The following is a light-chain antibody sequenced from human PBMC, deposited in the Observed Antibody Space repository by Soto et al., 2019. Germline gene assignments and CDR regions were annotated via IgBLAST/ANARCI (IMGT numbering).Light chain of an antibody. V-gene: IGKV1-5*01. J-gene: IGKJ1*01. CDR1: LSISVW. CDR3: QQYNSYRT. Sequence: DIQVTQSPSTLSASVVYKLTITYRSILSISVWLAWYQQIPGKAPKVLIYHASSLESGVPSRFSGSGSGTECTLTISSLQPDDFATYYCQQYNSYRTCGQGTKG. CDR2: HAS.